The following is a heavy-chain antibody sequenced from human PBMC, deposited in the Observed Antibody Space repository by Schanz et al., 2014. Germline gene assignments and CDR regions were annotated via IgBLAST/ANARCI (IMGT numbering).Heavy chain of an antibody. J-gene: IGHJ4*02. CDR2: IIPPLRQT. V-gene: IGHV1-69*04. D-gene: IGHD4-17*01. CDR1: GVTFNSYA. CDR3: ARIIDGDYLY. Sequence: QVRLVQSGAEVKKPGSSVKVSCKSSGVTFNSYAFGWVRQAPGQGFEWVGSIIPPLRQTRYAQKFEERVIITADTSTTTVYMDLASLTSDDTAVYFCARIIDGDYLYWGQGTLVTVSS.